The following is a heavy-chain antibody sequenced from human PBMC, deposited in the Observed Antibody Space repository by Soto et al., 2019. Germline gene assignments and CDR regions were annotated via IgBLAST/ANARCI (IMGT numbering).Heavy chain of an antibody. Sequence: PRESLKISCTGSGYSFTSYWIGWVRQMPGKGLECMGFIYPGDSDTTYSPSFQGHVTISADKYSSTAYLQWSSLKASDTAMYYCARVDSSGCSEYWGQGTLVTVSS. J-gene: IGHJ4*02. D-gene: IGHD6-25*01. V-gene: IGHV5-51*01. CDR2: IYPGDSDT. CDR1: GYSFTSYW. CDR3: ARVDSSGCSEY.